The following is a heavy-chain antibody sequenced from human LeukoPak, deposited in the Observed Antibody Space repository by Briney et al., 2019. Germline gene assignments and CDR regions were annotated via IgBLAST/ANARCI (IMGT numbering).Heavy chain of an antibody. D-gene: IGHD3-10*01. Sequence: GGSLRLSCAASGFTFSSYWMSWVRQAPGKGLEWVANIKQDGSEKYYVDSVKGRFTISGDNAKNSLYLQMNSLRAEDTAVYYCARNFDYYGSGSYQYWGQGTLVTVSS. CDR3: ARNFDYYGSGSYQY. CDR1: GFTFSSYW. J-gene: IGHJ4*02. V-gene: IGHV3-7*01. CDR2: IKQDGSEK.